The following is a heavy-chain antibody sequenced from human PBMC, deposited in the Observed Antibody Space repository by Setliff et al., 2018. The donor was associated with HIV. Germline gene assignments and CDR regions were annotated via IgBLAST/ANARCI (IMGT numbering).Heavy chain of an antibody. D-gene: IGHD3-10*01. V-gene: IGHV4-4*07. CDR3: ARDRSNYGSGSSAYNWFDP. CDR2: IFPSGTT. CDR1: GDSRRDYY. J-gene: IGHJ5*02. Sequence: NPSETLSLTCTVSGDSRRDYYRSWLRQPAGKGLEWIGRIFPSGTTDYNPSLKSRVTMSIDTSKDPFSLNLKSVTAADTAAYFCARDRSNYGSGSSAYNWFDPWGQGNQVTVS.